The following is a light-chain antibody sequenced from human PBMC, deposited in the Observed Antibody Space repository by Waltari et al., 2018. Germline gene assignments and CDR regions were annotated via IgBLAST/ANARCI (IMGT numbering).Light chain of an antibody. CDR2: AAS. J-gene: IGKJ4*01. Sequence: DIEMTQSPSSVSASVGARVTITCRASQSIRSWLTWYQQKPGRAPKLLIYAASTLQSGVPARFSGSGSGTDFTLTISSLQPEDFATYYCKQADSLPLTFGGGTRVEI. CDR3: KQADSLPLT. V-gene: IGKV1-12*01. CDR1: QSIRSW.